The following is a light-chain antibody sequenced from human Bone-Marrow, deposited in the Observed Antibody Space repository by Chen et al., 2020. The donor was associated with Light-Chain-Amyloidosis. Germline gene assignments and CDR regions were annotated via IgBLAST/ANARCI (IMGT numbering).Light chain of an antibody. CDR3: QVWDKSSDRPV. J-gene: IGLJ3*02. CDR2: DDS. V-gene: IGLV3-21*02. Sequence: SYVLTQPSSVSVAPGQTATIACGGNNIGSTSVHWYQQTPGQAPLLVVYDDSDRPSGIPERWAGSNSGKTATLSSGRVEAGDEADYYCQVWDKSSDRPVFGGGTKLTVL. CDR1: NIGSTS.